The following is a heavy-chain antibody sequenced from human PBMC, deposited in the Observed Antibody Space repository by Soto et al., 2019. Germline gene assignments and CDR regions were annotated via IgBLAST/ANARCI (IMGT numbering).Heavy chain of an antibody. CDR1: GFNFNDYA. J-gene: IGHJ4*02. V-gene: IGHV3-30-3*01. CDR2: ISFDGTNK. CDR3: ARSNGYNLLDY. Sequence: QVQLVESGGGVVQPGRSLRLSCATSGFNFNDYAFHWVRQAPDKGLEWVALISFDGTNKFYADSVRGRLTISRDSSKNTVSLQMNSLRLEDTAGVYCARSNGYNLLDYWGQGTLVTVSS. D-gene: IGHD5-12*01.